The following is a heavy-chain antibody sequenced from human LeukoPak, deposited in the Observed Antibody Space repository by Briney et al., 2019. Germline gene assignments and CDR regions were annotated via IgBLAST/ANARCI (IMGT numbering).Heavy chain of an antibody. CDR2: IYYSGST. D-gene: IGHD6-19*01. Sequence: SETLSLTCTVSGGSISSSSYYWGWIRQPPGKGLEWIGSIYYSGSTYYNPSLKSRVTISVDTSKNQFSLKLSSVTAADTAVYYCARHFPDREQWLVSWYFDLWGRGTLVTVSS. V-gene: IGHV4-39*01. J-gene: IGHJ2*01. CDR1: GGSISSSSYY. CDR3: ARHFPDREQWLVSWYFDL.